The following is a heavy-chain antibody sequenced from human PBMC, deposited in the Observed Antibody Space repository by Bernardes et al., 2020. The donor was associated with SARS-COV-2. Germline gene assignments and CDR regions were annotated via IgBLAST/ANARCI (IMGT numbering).Heavy chain of an antibody. V-gene: IGHV4-34*01. D-gene: IGHD3-16*01. CDR3: ARGPWRGSRAVVPSDV. J-gene: IGHJ6*02. CDR1: GGSLSGYY. Sequence: SETLSLTCAVYGGSLSGYYWSWIRQPPGKGLEWIGEINHGGSTNYNPSLKSRVTISADTSKKQFSLKLSSVTAADTAVYYCARGPWRGSRAVVPSDVWGQRTTVTVSS. CDR2: INHGGST.